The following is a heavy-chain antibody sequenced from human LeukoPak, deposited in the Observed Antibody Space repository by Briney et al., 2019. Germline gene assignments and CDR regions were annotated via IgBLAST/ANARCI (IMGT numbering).Heavy chain of an antibody. V-gene: IGHV1-2*02. J-gene: IGHJ6*03. CDR1: GYTFTGYF. CDR3: ARAGLPIYYYYMDV. D-gene: IGHD5-18*01. Sequence: ASVKVSCKSSGYTFTGYFMHWVRQAPGQGLEWMGWINPNSGGTNYAQRFQGRVTMTSDTSISKAYMELRGLRSNDTAVYYCARAGLPIYYYYMDVWGKGTTVTVSS. CDR2: INPNSGGT.